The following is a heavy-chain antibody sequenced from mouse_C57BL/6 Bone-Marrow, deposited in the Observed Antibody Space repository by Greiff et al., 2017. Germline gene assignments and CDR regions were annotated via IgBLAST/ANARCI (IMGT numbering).Heavy chain of an antibody. CDR2: IDPSDSYT. Sequence: QVQLQQPGAELVMPGASVKLSCKASGYTFTSYWMHWVKQRTGQGLEWIGEIDPSDSYTNYNQKLKGKSTLTVDKSSSTAYMQLSSLTSEVSAVYYCARVANWDPFAYWGQGTTLTVSS. CDR3: ARVANWDPFAY. D-gene: IGHD4-1*01. J-gene: IGHJ2*01. V-gene: IGHV1-69*01. CDR1: GYTFTSYW.